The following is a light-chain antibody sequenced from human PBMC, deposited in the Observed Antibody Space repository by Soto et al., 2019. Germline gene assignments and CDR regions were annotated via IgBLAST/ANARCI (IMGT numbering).Light chain of an antibody. CDR2: WAS. V-gene: IGKV4-1*01. CDR3: QQYYSRPPT. J-gene: IGKJ1*01. CDR1: QSIFYSSNNKNY. Sequence: DIVMTQSPDSLAVSLGERATINCKSSQSIFYSSNNKNYLAWYQQKSGQPPKLLIYWASTRESGVPERFSGSGSGTDFTLTISSLQAEDVAVYYCQQYYSRPPTFGQGTKVEIK.